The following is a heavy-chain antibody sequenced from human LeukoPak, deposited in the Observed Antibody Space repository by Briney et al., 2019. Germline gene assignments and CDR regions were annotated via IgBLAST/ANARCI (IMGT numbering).Heavy chain of an antibody. D-gene: IGHD3-22*01. V-gene: IGHV4-34*01. CDR1: GGSFSGYY. CDR3: ARNSPPVYDSSDYDSFDYSYFYMGV. CDR2: INHSGST. Sequence: SETLSLTCAVYGGSFSGYYLSWIRQPPGKGLEWIGGINHSGSTKYNPSLKSRVTISVDKSKNQFSLKLSSVTAADTAVYFCARNSPPVYDSSDYDSFDYSYFYMGVWGKGTTVTVSS. J-gene: IGHJ6*03.